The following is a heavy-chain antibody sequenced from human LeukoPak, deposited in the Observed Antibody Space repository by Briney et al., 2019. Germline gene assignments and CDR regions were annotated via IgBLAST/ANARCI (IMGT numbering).Heavy chain of an antibody. Sequence: GESLEISCQGSRYSFTSYWITWGRQMPGKGLEWMGRIDPSDSYTNYSQSFQGHVTISADKSISTAYLQWSSLKASDTAMYYCARHGSGCYNFDYWGQGTLVTVSS. D-gene: IGHD6-19*01. CDR2: IDPSDSYT. CDR1: RYSFTSYW. CDR3: ARHGSGCYNFDY. J-gene: IGHJ4*02. V-gene: IGHV5-10-1*01.